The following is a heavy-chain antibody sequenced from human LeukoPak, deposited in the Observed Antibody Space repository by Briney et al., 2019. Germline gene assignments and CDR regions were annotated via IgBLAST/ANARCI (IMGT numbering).Heavy chain of an antibody. CDR3: ALTCRGYSYGPIDY. Sequence: PGRSLRLSCAASGFTFSSYGMHWVRQAPGKGLEWVAVISYDGSNKYYADSVKGRFTISRDNSKNTLYLQMNSLRAEDTAVYYCALTCRGYSYGPIDYWGQGTLVTVSS. V-gene: IGHV3-30*03. D-gene: IGHD5-18*01. J-gene: IGHJ4*02. CDR2: ISYDGSNK. CDR1: GFTFSSYG.